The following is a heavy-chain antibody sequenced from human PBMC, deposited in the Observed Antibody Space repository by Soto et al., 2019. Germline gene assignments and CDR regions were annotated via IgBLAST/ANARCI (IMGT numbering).Heavy chain of an antibody. J-gene: IGHJ4*02. D-gene: IGHD5-18*01. CDR2: IGGGSSPI. CDR3: ARARYSYNSDFDY. V-gene: IGHV3-48*02. Sequence: EVQLVESGGGSVQPGGSLRLSCAASGFIFSDYSMNWVRQAPGKGMEWVSYIGGGSSPIYYATSVNGRFTISRDNAKNSLYLQMNSLRDEDTAVYYCARARYSYNSDFDYWGQGTLVTVSS. CDR1: GFIFSDYS.